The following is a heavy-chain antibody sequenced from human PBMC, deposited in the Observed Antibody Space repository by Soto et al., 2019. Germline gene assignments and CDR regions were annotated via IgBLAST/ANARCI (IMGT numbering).Heavy chain of an antibody. CDR3: ALYQLLSHAAFDI. J-gene: IGHJ3*02. Sequence: GASVKVSCKASGYTFTSYGISWVRQAPGQVLEWMGRISAYNGNTNYAQKLQGRVNMTTDTSTSTAFMELRSLRFDVTAVYYCALYQLLSHAAFDIWGQGTMVTVSS. CDR1: GYTFTSYG. D-gene: IGHD2-2*01. CDR2: ISAYNGNT. V-gene: IGHV1-18*01.